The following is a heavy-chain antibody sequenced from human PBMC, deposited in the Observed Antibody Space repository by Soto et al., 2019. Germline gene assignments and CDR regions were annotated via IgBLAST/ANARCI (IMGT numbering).Heavy chain of an antibody. Sequence: SETLSLTCTVSGGSISSSSYYWGWIRQPPGKGLEWIGSIYYSGSTYYNPSLKSRVTISVDTSKNQFSLKLSSVTAADTAVYYCARIRFLEWLTRSSFGMDVWGQGTTVTVSS. V-gene: IGHV4-39*01. D-gene: IGHD3-3*01. J-gene: IGHJ6*02. CDR2: IYYSGST. CDR3: ARIRFLEWLTRSSFGMDV. CDR1: GGSISSSSYY.